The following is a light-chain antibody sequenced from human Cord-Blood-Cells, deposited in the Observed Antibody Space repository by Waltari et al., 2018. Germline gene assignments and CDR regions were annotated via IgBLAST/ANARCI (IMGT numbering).Light chain of an antibody. CDR1: QDLSYY. V-gene: IGKV1-33*01. CDR3: QQYDNLPLT. CDR2: DAS. J-gene: IGKJ4*01. Sequence: DLQLTQSPSSLSASVGDRVTITCQASQDLSYYLNWYQQKPGKAPKLLIHDASQLETGVPSRFSGSRSGTDFTLAISSLQPEDIATYYCQQYDNLPLTFGGGTKVEIK.